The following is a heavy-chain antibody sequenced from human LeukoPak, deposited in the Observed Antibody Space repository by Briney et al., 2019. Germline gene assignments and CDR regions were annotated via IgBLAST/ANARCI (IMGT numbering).Heavy chain of an antibody. CDR1: GFTVSSNS. J-gene: IGHJ4*02. D-gene: IGHD4/OR15-4a*01. Sequence: GGSLRLSCTVTGFTVSSNSMSWVRQAPGKGLEWVSFIYSDNTHYSDSVKGRFTISRDNSKNTLYLQMNSLRAEDTAVYYCARRAGAYSHPYDYWGQGTLVTVSS. CDR3: ARRAGAYSHPYDY. V-gene: IGHV3-53*01. CDR2: IYSDNT.